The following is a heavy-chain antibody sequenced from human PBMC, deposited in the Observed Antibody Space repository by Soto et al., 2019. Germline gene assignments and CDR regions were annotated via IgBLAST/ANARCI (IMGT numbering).Heavy chain of an antibody. CDR1: GFTFSSYG. Sequence: GGSLRLSCAASGFTFSSYGMHWVRQAPGKGLEWVAVIWYDGSNKYYADSVKGRFTISRDNSKNTLYLQMNSLRAEDTAVYYCARDRVCPGSSTSCYPFDPWGQGTLVTVSS. CDR3: ARDRVCPGSSTSCYPFDP. CDR2: IWYDGSNK. J-gene: IGHJ5*02. D-gene: IGHD2-2*01. V-gene: IGHV3-33*01.